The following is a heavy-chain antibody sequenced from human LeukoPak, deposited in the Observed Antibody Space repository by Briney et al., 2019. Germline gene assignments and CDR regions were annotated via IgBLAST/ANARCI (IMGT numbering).Heavy chain of an antibody. CDR2: IPRNGGST. V-gene: IGHV3-23*01. Sequence: RTGGSLRLSCAASGFTFSSYAMSWVRQAPGKGLEWVSSIPRNGGSTYYADSVKGRFTISRDNAKNSLYLQMNSLRAEDTAVYYCARDKNGFDFWSGYYADYWGQGTLVTVSS. D-gene: IGHD3-3*01. CDR3: ARDKNGFDFWSGYYADY. J-gene: IGHJ4*02. CDR1: GFTFSSYA.